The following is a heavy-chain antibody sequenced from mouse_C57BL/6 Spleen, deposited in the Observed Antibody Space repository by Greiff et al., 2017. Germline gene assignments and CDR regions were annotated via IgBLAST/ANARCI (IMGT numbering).Heavy chain of an antibody. CDR1: GYSITSGYY. V-gene: IGHV3-6*01. CDR3: ARDPDYYGSGFAY. D-gene: IGHD1-1*01. Sequence: EVQRVESGPGLVKPSQSLSLTCSVTGYSITSGYYWNWIRQFPGNKLEWMGYISYDGSNNYNPSLKNRISITRDTSKNQFFLKLNSVTTEDTATYYCARDPDYYGSGFAYWGQGTLVTVSA. CDR2: ISYDGSN. J-gene: IGHJ3*01.